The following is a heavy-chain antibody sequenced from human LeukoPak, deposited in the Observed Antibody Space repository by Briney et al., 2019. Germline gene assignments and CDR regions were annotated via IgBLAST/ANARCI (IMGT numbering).Heavy chain of an antibody. J-gene: IGHJ6*02. Sequence: ASVKVSCKASGYTFTSYGISWVRQAPGQGLEWMGWISAYNGNTNYAQKLQGRVTMTTDTSTSTAYMELRSLRSDDTAVYYCARDLAIYCSGGSCYPTYYYYGMDAWGQGTTVTVSS. CDR3: ARDLAIYCSGGSCYPTYYYYGMDA. CDR2: ISAYNGNT. V-gene: IGHV1-18*01. D-gene: IGHD2-15*01. CDR1: GYTFTSYG.